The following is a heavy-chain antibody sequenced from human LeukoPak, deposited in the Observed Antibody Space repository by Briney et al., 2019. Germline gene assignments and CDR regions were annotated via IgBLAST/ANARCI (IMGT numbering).Heavy chain of an antibody. J-gene: IGHJ6*02. D-gene: IGHD6-6*01. CDR2: ISYDGSNK. CDR3: AKLARTPSMDV. Sequence: PGRSLRLSCAASGFTFSSYGMHWVRQAPGKGLEWVAVISYDGSNKYYADSVKGRFTISRDNSKNTLYLQMNSLRAEDTAVYYCAKLARTPSMDVWGQGTTVTVSS. CDR1: GFTFSSYG. V-gene: IGHV3-30*18.